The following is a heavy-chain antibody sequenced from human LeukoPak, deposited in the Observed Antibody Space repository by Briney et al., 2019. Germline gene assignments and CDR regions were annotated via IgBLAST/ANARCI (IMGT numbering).Heavy chain of an antibody. CDR3: ARSLTIFGVGSWYFDL. CDR2: IYTSGST. D-gene: IGHD3-3*01. CDR1: GGSISSGSYY. J-gene: IGHJ2*01. Sequence: SQTLSLTCTVSGGSISSGSYYWSWIRQPAGKGLEWIGRIYTSGSTNYNPSLKSRVTISVDTSKNQFSLKLSSVTAADTAVYYCARSLTIFGVGSWYFDLWGRGTLVTVSS. V-gene: IGHV4-61*02.